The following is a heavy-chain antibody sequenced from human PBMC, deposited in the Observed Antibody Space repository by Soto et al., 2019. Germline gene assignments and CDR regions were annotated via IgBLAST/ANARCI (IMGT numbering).Heavy chain of an antibody. CDR2: TIPILGTA. Sequence: SVNVSCKATGGTFSCFAINWVRQAPGQGPEWMGGTIPILGTANYAQKFQGRVTIIADETTNTASLELTSLRSEDTAVYYCARGNALDIWGQGTTVTVSS. J-gene: IGHJ6*02. CDR1: GGTFSCFA. CDR3: ARGNALDI. V-gene: IGHV1-69*13.